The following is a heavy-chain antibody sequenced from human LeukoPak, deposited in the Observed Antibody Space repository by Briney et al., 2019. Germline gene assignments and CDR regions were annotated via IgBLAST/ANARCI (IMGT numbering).Heavy chain of an antibody. D-gene: IGHD2-2*01. J-gene: IGHJ6*02. Sequence: SETLSLTCTVSSDSISSYYWSWIRQPPGKGLEWIGYIYYSGSTNYNPSLKSRVTISVDTSKNQFSLKLSSVTAADTAVYYCARGYCSSTSCIDYYYYGMDVWGQGTTVTVSS. CDR1: SDSISSYY. CDR3: ARGYCSSTSCIDYYYYGMDV. CDR2: IYYSGST. V-gene: IGHV4-59*01.